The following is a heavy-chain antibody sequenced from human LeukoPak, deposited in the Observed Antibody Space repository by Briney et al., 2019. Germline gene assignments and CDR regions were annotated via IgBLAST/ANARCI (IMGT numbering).Heavy chain of an antibody. CDR1: GYSLTSYW. Sequence: GESLNISCKGSGYSLTSYWIDGVLQMPGNGLEWMGIIYPGHSISRYSPSFQGQVTISADKSISTAYLQWSSLKASDTAMYYCARTGAYFDLWSGSQSAYYFDYWGQGTLVTVSS. CDR2: IYPGHSIS. D-gene: IGHD3-3*01. CDR3: ARTGAYFDLWSGSQSAYYFDY. J-gene: IGHJ4*02. V-gene: IGHV5-51*03.